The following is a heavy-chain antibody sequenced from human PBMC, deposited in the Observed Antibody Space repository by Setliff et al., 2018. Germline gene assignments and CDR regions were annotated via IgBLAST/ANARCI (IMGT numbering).Heavy chain of an antibody. V-gene: IGHV4-61*09. CDR2: IYTSWST. J-gene: IGHJ4*02. Sequence: PSETLSLTCTVSGGSISNTYYYWSWIRQPAGQGLEWIGQIYTSWSTNYNPSLKSRVTMSVDTSKNQFSLKLSSVTAADTAVYYCARAPRYFDPTGSYFDFWGQGTLVTVSS. D-gene: IGHD3-22*01. CDR1: GGSISNTYYY. CDR3: ARAPRYFDPTGSYFDF.